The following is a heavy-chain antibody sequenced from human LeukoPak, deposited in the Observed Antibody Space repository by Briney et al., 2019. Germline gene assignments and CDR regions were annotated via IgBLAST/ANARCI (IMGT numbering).Heavy chain of an antibody. CDR2: ISYDGSNK. V-gene: IGHV3-30-3*01. CDR1: GFTFSSYA. Sequence: GRSLRLSCAASGFTFSSYAMHWVRQAPGKGLEWVAVISYDGSNKYYADSVKGRFTISRDNSKNTLYLQMNSLRAEDTAVYYCARAGEYNWKAGAFDIWGQGTMVTVSS. CDR3: ARAGEYNWKAGAFDI. J-gene: IGHJ3*02. D-gene: IGHD1-1*01.